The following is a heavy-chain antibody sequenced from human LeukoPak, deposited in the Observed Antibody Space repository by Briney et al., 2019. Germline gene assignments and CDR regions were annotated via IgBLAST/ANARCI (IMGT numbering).Heavy chain of an antibody. CDR2: INHSGSA. D-gene: IGHD1-26*01. J-gene: IGHJ4*02. V-gene: IGHV4-34*01. CDR3: ARGRGSYYPSDS. Sequence: SETLSLTCGVYGESLSGYYWSWIRQPPGKGPEWIGEINHSGSANYNPSLESRVTISGDTSKNQFSLKLRSVTAADTAVYYCARGRGSYYPSDSWGQGTLVTVSS. CDR1: GESLSGYY.